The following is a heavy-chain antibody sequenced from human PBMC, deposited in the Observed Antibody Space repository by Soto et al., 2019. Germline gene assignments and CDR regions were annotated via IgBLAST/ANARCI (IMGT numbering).Heavy chain of an antibody. CDR1: GGSISSSSYY. CDR2: FYYSGST. Sequence: SETLSLTCTVSGGSISSSSYYWGWIRQPPGKGLEWIGRFYYSGSTYYNPTLKCRVTISVDTSKNQFSLKLSTVTAACTAVYYCARLGGSYYYDYWGQGTLVTVSS. V-gene: IGHV4-39*01. CDR3: ARLGGSYYYDY. D-gene: IGHD1-26*01. J-gene: IGHJ4*02.